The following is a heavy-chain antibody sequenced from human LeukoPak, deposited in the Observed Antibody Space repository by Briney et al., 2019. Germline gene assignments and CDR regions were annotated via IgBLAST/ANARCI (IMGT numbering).Heavy chain of an antibody. CDR2: IYYSGST. V-gene: IGHV4-39*01. Sequence: SETLSLTCTVSGGSISSSSYYWGWIRQPPGKGLEWIGSIYYSGSTYYNPSLKSRVTISVDTSKNQFSLKLSSVTAADTAVYYCARSQTPIAVANWFDPWGQGTLVTVSS. D-gene: IGHD6-19*01. CDR3: ARSQTPIAVANWFDP. J-gene: IGHJ5*02. CDR1: GGSISSSSYY.